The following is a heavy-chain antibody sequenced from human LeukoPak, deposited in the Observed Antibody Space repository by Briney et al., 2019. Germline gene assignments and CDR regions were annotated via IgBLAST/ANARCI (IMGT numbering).Heavy chain of an antibody. CDR3: AKGLHSSSWNDAFDI. J-gene: IGHJ3*02. V-gene: IGHV3-23*01. CDR1: GFTFSSYG. Sequence: GGSLRLSCAASGFTFSSYGMSWVRQAPGKGLEWVSAISGSGGSTYYADSVKGRFTISRDNSKNTLYLQMNSLRVEDTAVYYCAKGLHSSSWNDAFDIWGQGTTVTVSS. D-gene: IGHD6-13*01. CDR2: ISGSGGST.